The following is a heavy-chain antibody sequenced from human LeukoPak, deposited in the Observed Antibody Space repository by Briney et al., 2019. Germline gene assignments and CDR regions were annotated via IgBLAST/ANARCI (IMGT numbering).Heavy chain of an antibody. CDR3: TTSYDYDSGSYYNY. V-gene: IGHV3-30*02. CDR2: IRSDGSNK. J-gene: IGHJ4*02. Sequence: GGSLRLSCEASGFTFSTYGMHWVRQAPGKGLEWVAFIRSDGSNKYSADSVKGRFTISRDNSKNTLYLQMNSLKTEDTAVYYCTTSYDYDSGSYYNYWGQGTLVTVSS. D-gene: IGHD3-10*01. CDR1: GFTFSTYG.